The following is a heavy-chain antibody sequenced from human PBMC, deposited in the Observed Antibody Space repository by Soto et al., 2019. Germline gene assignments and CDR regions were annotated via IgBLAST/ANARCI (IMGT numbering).Heavy chain of an antibody. CDR3: ARGPLVVVMFDY. CDR2: IYYSGST. D-gene: IGHD3-22*01. V-gene: IGHV4-59*12. J-gene: IGHJ4*02. CDR1: GGSISSYY. Sequence: SETLSLTCTVSGGSISSYYWSWIRQPPGKGLEWIGYIYYSGSTNYNPSLKSRVTISVDTSKNQFSLRLSSVTAADTAVYYCARGPLVVVMFDYWGQGTLVTVSS.